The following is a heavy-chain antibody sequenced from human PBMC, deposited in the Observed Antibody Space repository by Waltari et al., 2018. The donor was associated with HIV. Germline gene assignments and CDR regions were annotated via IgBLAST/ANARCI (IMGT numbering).Heavy chain of an antibody. J-gene: IGHJ4*02. D-gene: IGHD1-26*01. CDR1: GYSISSGYY. CDR2: IYHSRSN. V-gene: IGHV4-38-2*01. Sequence: QVQLQESGPGLVKPSETLSLTCAVSGYSISSGYYWGWIRQPPGKGLEWIGSIYHSRSNYSNPTLKSRVTISVDTSKNQFARKLSAVTAADTAVYYCARVYGYSGSDPGAPDDYWGQGTLVTVSS. CDR3: ARVYGYSGSDPGAPDDY.